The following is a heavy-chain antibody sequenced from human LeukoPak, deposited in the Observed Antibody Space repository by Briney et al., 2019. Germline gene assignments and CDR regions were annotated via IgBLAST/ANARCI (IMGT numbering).Heavy chain of an antibody. J-gene: IGHJ4*02. Sequence: GGSLRLSCAVSGFTFSSNGMSWVRQAPGKGPEWVSGISGSGATTNYADSVKGRFTISRDNSKNTLYLQMNSLRAEDTAVYYCAKAYGSGSYRIDYWGQGTLVTVSS. CDR2: ISGSGATT. D-gene: IGHD3-10*01. V-gene: IGHV3-23*01. CDR3: AKAYGSGSYRIDY. CDR1: GFTFSSNG.